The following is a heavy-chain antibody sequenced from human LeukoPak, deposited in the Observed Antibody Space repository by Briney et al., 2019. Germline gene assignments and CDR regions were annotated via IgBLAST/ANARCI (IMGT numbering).Heavy chain of an antibody. V-gene: IGHV3-43*01. J-gene: IGHJ6*02. D-gene: IGHD3-22*01. CDR1: GFTFDDYT. CDR3: AKDNLDSYYGMDV. CDR2: ISWDGGST. Sequence: GGSLRLSCAASGFTFDDYTMHWVRQAPGKGLEWVSLISWDGGSTYYADSVKGRFTISRDNSINSLYLQMNSLRTEDTALYYCAKDNLDSYYGMDVWGQGTTVTVSS.